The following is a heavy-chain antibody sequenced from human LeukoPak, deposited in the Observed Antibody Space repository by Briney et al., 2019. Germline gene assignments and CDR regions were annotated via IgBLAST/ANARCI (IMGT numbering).Heavy chain of an antibody. CDR2: ISSSSTTI. V-gene: IGHV3-48*04. Sequence: GSLRLSCVASGFTFSCYSINWVRQASGKGVGWVLFISSSSTTIYYADSVKGRFTITRDNAKNSLYLQMNSLRAEDTAVYYCARSFYYDTLTGYYFFDYWGQGTLVSVSS. J-gene: IGHJ4*02. CDR3: ARSFYYDTLTGYYFFDY. D-gene: IGHD3-9*01. CDR1: GFTFSCYS.